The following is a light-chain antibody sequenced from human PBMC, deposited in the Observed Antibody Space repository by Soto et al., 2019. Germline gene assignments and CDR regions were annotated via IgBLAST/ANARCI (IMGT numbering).Light chain of an antibody. J-gene: IGKJ1*01. CDR1: QSVSSN. Sequence: EIMETHAPSSPALSPGEKTTPSRRASQSVSSNLAWYQQKPGQAPRLLIYGASTRATGIPARFSGSGSGTEFTLTISSLQSEDFAVYYCQQYNNWRTFGQGTKVDIK. CDR3: QQYNNWRT. V-gene: IGKV3-15*01. CDR2: GAS.